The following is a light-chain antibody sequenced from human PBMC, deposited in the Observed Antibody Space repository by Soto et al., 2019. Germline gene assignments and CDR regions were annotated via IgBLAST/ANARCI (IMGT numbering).Light chain of an antibody. J-gene: IGKJ1*01. CDR3: QQYKSYSQT. CDR2: DAS. CDR1: QSISSW. V-gene: IGKV1-5*01. Sequence: DIPMTQSPSTLSASVGDIVTITCRASQSISSWLAWYQQKPGKAPNLLIYDASSLESGVPSRFSGSGSGTEFTLTISSLQPDDFATYYCQQYKSYSQTFGQGTKVEIK.